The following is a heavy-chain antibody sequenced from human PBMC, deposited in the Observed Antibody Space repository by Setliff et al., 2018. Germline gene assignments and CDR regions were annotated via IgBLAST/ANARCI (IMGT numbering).Heavy chain of an antibody. CDR2: IYYSGGT. D-gene: IGHD1-26*01. Sequence: SETLSLTCNVSGDPISRDYWNWIRQSPGKGLEWIGNIYYSGGTNYNPSLKSRVTISIDRSKNQFSLRLTSATAADTAVYLCARALDSGTYYNLYPYYMDVWGKGTTVTVSS. J-gene: IGHJ6*03. V-gene: IGHV4-59*08. CDR3: ARALDSGTYYNLYPYYMDV. CDR1: GDPISRDY.